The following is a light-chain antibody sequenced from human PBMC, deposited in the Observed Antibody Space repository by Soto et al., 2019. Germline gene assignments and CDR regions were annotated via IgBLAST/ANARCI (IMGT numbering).Light chain of an antibody. CDR3: QQYGSSLWT. J-gene: IGKJ1*01. V-gene: IGKV3-20*01. CDR1: QSVSSSY. Sequence: EIALTQSPGTLSLSPGERATLSCRASQSVSSSYLAWYQQKPGQAPRLLIYGASSRATGIPDRFSGSGSGKDFTLTISRMEPEECAVYYCQQYGSSLWTFGQGNKVEIK. CDR2: GAS.